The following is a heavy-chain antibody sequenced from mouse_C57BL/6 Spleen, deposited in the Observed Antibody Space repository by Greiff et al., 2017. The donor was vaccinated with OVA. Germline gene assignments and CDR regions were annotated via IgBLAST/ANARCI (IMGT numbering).Heavy chain of an antibody. CDR1: GYTFTSYW. D-gene: IGHD4-1*01. Sequence: VQLQQPGAELVMPGASVKLSCKASGYTFTSYWMHWVKQRPGQGLEWIGEIDPSDSYTNYNQKFKGKSTLTVDKSSGTAYMQLSSLTSEDSAVYYCASNWDYWGQGTTLTVSS. CDR2: IDPSDSYT. J-gene: IGHJ2*01. CDR3: ASNWDY. V-gene: IGHV1-69*01.